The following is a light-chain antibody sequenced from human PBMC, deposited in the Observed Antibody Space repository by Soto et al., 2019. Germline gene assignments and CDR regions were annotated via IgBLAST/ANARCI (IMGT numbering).Light chain of an antibody. V-gene: IGKV3-20*01. CDR2: GAS. J-gene: IGKJ2*01. CDR3: QQYDIWPPYT. Sequence: VVTHSRSTLSLSPGGRPTLRCRPGQSLSNNYLAWYQQKPGQAPRLXIYGASSRATGIPDRFSGSGSGTDFTLTISSLEPEDFAVYYCQQYDIWPPYTFGQGTKVDIK. CDR1: QSLSNNY.